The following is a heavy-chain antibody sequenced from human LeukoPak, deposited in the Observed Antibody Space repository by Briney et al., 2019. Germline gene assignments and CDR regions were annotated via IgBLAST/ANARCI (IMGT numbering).Heavy chain of an antibody. CDR2: IKQDGSEK. CDR3: ARGITIFDH. V-gene: IGHV3-7*04. Sequence: GGSLRLSCAASGFTFSYYSLNWVRQAPGKGLEWVANIKQDGSEKYYVDSVKGRFTISRDNAKNSLYLQMNSLRAEDTAVYYCARGITIFDHWGQGTLVTVSS. CDR1: GFTFSYYS. J-gene: IGHJ4*02. D-gene: IGHD3-3*01.